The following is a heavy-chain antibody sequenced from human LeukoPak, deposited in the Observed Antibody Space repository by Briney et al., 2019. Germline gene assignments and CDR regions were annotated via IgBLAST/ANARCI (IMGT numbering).Heavy chain of an antibody. CDR2: INHSGST. J-gene: IGHJ3*02. Sequence: SETLSLTCAVYGGSFSGYYWSWIRQPPGKGLEWIGEINHSGSTNYNPSLKSRVTISVDTSKNQFSLKLSSVTAADTAVYYCARDLVRDLGGQWQDDAFDIWGQGTMVTVSS. CDR3: ARDLVRDLGGQWQDDAFDI. V-gene: IGHV4-34*01. D-gene: IGHD6-19*01. CDR1: GGSFSGYY.